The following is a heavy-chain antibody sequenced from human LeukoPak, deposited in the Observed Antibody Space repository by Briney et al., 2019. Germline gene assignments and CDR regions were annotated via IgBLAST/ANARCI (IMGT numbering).Heavy chain of an antibody. D-gene: IGHD6-13*01. CDR3: ARETYSSSWYVDY. V-gene: IGHV4-61*02. Sequence: PSETLSLTCTVSGGSISSGSYYWSCIRQPAGKGLEWIGRIYTSGSTNYNPSLKSRVTISVDTSKNQFSLKLSSVTAADAAVYYCARETYSSSWYVDYWGQGTLVTVSS. CDR1: GGSISSGSYY. CDR2: IYTSGST. J-gene: IGHJ4*02.